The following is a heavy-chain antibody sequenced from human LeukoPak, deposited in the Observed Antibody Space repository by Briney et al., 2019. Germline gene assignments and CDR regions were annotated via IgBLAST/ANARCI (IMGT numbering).Heavy chain of an antibody. J-gene: IGHJ4*02. CDR1: GFTFGDYA. CDR3: TRAPRYSYGLWYFDY. CDR2: IRSKAYGGTT. D-gene: IGHD5-18*01. V-gene: IGHV3-49*03. Sequence: PGGSLRLSCTASGFTFGDYAMSRFRQAPGKGLEWVGFIRSKAYGGTTEYAASVKGRFTISRDDSKSIAYLQMNSLKTEDTAVYYCTRAPRYSYGLWYFDYWGQGTLVTVSS.